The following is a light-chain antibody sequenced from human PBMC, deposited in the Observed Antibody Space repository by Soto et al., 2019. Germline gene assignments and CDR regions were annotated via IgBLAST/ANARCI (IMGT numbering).Light chain of an antibody. Sequence: QSALTQPASVSASPGQSITISCTGTSSDIGDYNFVSWYQQHPGKAPKLLIYEVIKRPSGVSSRFSGSKSGNTASLTISGIQPEDEADYYCSSYTSSITLMFGGGTKLTVL. CDR3: SSYTSSITLM. J-gene: IGLJ3*02. V-gene: IGLV2-14*01. CDR2: EVI. CDR1: SSDIGDYNF.